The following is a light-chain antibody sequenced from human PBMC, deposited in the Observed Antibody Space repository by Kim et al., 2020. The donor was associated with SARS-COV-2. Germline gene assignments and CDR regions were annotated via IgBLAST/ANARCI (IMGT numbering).Light chain of an antibody. Sequence: GQTVIISAAGSTSNIGSNSVTWYQQLPGTAPKLLIYNSDRRPSGVPDRFTGSKSGTSASLAISGLQSRDEADYYCEAGDDSLNGYVFGTGTKVTVL. CDR2: NSD. V-gene: IGLV1-44*01. J-gene: IGLJ1*01. CDR3: EAGDDSLNGYV. CDR1: TSNIGSNS.